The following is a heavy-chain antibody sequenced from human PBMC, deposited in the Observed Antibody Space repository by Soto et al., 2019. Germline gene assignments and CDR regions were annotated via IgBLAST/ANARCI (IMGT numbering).Heavy chain of an antibody. V-gene: IGHV3-33*01. D-gene: IGHD3-10*01. CDR1: GFTFSSYG. CDR2: IWYDGSNK. J-gene: IGHJ4*02. CDR3: AREGSQYYYGSGSYYTVFDY. Sequence: GGSLRLSCAASGFTFSSYGMHWVRQAPGKGLEWVAVIWYDGSNKYYADSVKGRFTISRDNSKNTLYLQMNSLRAEDTAVYYCAREGSQYYYGSGSYYTVFDYWGQGTLVTVSS.